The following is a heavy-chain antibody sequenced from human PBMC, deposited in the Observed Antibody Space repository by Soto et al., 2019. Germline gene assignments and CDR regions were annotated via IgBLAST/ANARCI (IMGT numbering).Heavy chain of an antibody. CDR2: IYTSGST. D-gene: IGHD4-17*01. J-gene: IGHJ4*02. V-gene: IGHV4-4*07. CDR1: GGSISSYY. Sequence: QVQLQESGPGLVKPSETLSLTCTVSGGSISSYYWSWIRQPAVKGLEWIGRIYTSGSTNYNPSLKSRVTMSVDTSKNQFSMKLSSVTVADTAVYYCARSRVSTVTTYFDYWGPGTLVTVSS. CDR3: ARSRVSTVTTYFDY.